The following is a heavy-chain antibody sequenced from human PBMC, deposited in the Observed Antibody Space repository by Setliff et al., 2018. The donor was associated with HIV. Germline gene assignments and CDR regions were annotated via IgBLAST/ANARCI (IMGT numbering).Heavy chain of an antibody. J-gene: IGHJ5*02. CDR1: GGTFRSYG. Sequence: SVKVSCKASGGTFRSYGISWVRQAPGQGLEWMGGIIPILGIANYAQKFQGRVTITADKSTSTAYMELSSLRSEDTAVYYCARGGRCSGGNCPNFFDPWGQGTLVTVSS. CDR3: ARGGRCSGGNCPNFFDP. V-gene: IGHV1-69*10. CDR2: IIPILGIA. D-gene: IGHD2-15*01.